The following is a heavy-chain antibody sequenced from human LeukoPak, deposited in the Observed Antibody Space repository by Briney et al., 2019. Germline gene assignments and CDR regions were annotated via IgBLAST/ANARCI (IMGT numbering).Heavy chain of an antibody. CDR1: GFTFSGSA. CDR3: TSLEDTAMVYYYYYYMDV. Sequence: GGSLRLSCAASGFTFSGSAMHWLRQASGKGLEWVGRIRSKANSYATAYAASVKGTFTISSDDSKNTAYLQMNSLKTEDTAVYYCTSLEDTAMVYYYYYYMDVWGKGTTVTVSS. V-gene: IGHV3-73*01. D-gene: IGHD5-18*01. CDR2: IRSKANSYAT. J-gene: IGHJ6*03.